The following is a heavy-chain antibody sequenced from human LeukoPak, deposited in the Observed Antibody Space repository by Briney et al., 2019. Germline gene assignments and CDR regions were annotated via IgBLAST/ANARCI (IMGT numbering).Heavy chain of an antibody. CDR1: GFTVSSNY. CDR2: IYSGGST. Sequence: GGSLRLSCAAPGFTVSSNYMSWVRQAPGKGLEWVSVIYSGGSTYYADSVKGRFTISRDNSKNTLYLQMNSLRAEDTAVYYCAKAKYYYDSSAFDIWGQGTMVTVSS. V-gene: IGHV3-66*01. CDR3: AKAKYYYDSSAFDI. D-gene: IGHD3-22*01. J-gene: IGHJ3*02.